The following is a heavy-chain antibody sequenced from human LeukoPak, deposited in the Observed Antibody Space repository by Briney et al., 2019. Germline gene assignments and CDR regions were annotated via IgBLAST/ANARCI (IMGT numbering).Heavy chain of an antibody. D-gene: IGHD3-16*02. CDR2: INHSGST. V-gene: IGHV4-34*01. J-gene: IGHJ3*02. CDR1: GGSFSGYY. Sequence: PSETLSLTCAVYGGSFSGYYWSWIRQPPGKGLEWIGEINHSGSTNYNPSLKSRVTISVDTSKNQFSLKLSSVTAADTAVYYCARGRLGELWFLGISNPVGDGFDIWGQGKKV. CDR3: ARGRLGELWFLGISNPVGDGFDI.